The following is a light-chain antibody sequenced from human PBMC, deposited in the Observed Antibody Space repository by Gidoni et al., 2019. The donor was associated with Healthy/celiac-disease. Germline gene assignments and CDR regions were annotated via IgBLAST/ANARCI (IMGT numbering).Light chain of an antibody. CDR1: QSISRQ. V-gene: IGKV1-39*01. CDR3: QQNDSTSWT. J-gene: IGKJ1*01. Sequence: DIQMTQSPYSLSASEGDRVTITCRGSQSISRQLNWYQQKPGKAPKLRIYAASSLQSGVPSRFSGSGYGTDFTLTISSLQPEDFAIYYCQQNDSTSWTFGQGTKVEIK. CDR2: AAS.